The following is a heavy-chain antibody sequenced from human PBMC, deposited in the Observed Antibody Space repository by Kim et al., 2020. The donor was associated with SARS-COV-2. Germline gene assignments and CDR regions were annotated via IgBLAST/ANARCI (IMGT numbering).Heavy chain of an antibody. CDR2: IKQDGSEK. J-gene: IGHJ3*02. CDR1: GFTFSSYW. CDR3: ARDGVYYYVSSAYFNPALHM. Sequence: GGSLRLSCAASGFTFSSYWMSWVRQAPGKGLEWVANIKQDGSEKYYVDSVKGRFTISRDNAKNSLYLQMNTLRAEDTAVYYCARDGVYYYVSSAYFNPALHMWRRGTMVTVSS. D-gene: IGHD3-22*01. V-gene: IGHV3-7*01.